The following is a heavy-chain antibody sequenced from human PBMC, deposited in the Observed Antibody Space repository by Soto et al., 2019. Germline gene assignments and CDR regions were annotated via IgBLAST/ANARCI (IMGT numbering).Heavy chain of an antibody. V-gene: IGHV1-18*01. Sequence: ASVKVSCKASGYTFTSYGISWVRQAPGQGLEWMGWISAYNGNTNYAQKLQGRVTMTTDTSTSTAYMGLRSLRSDDTAVYYCARDGDGYYDYVWGSYRFPLYFDYWGQGTLVTVSS. J-gene: IGHJ4*02. CDR2: ISAYNGNT. CDR3: ARDGDGYYDYVWGSYRFPLYFDY. D-gene: IGHD3-16*02. CDR1: GYTFTSYG.